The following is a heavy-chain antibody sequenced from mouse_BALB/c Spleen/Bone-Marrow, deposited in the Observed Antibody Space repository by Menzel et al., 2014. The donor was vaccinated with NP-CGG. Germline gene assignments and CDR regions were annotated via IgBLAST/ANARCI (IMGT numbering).Heavy chain of an antibody. Sequence: EVQLVESGAELVKPGASVKLSCTASGFNIKDAYMHWMKQRPEQGLEWIGRIAPGNGNTQYDPKFQGKATITADTSSNTAYLHLISLTSEDTAVYYRVRSPGEVNYWGQGTLVTVSA. V-gene: IGHV14-3*02. D-gene: IGHD1-3*01. CDR1: GFNIKDAY. CDR3: VRSPGEVNY. CDR2: IAPGNGNT. J-gene: IGHJ3*01.